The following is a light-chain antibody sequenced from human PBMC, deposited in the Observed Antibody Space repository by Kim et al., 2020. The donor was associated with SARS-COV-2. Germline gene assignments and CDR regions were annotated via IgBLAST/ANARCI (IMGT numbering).Light chain of an antibody. CDR2: DTN. CDR3: LLSYDDARV. J-gene: IGLJ3*02. CDR1: TGTVTTDHC. V-gene: IGLV7-46*01. Sequence: PGGTVTLTCDSSTGTVTTDHCPHWFQQRPGQAPRTLIFDTNNRHSWTPARFSGSLVGGKAALTPSGAQPDDEAEYYCLLSYDDARVFGGGTQLTVL.